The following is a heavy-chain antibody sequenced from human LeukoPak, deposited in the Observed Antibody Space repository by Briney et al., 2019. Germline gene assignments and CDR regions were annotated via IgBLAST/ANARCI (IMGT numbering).Heavy chain of an antibody. D-gene: IGHD2-15*01. J-gene: IGHJ5*02. V-gene: IGHV3-23*01. Sequence: GGSLRLSCAASGFTFSSYAMSWVRQAPGKGLEWVSAIGGSGGSTYYADSVKGRFTISRDNSKNTLYLQMNSLRAEDTAVYYCARATYCSGGSCYAFDPWGQGILVTVSS. CDR1: GFTFSSYA. CDR3: ARATYCSGGSCYAFDP. CDR2: IGGSGGST.